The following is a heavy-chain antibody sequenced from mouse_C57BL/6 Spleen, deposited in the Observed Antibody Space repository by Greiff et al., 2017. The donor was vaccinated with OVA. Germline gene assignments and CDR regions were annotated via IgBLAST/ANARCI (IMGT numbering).Heavy chain of an antibody. CDR2: ISGGGGNT. CDR3: ARQSLLFDY. CDR1: GFTFSSYT. Sequence: EVNVVESGGGLVKPGGSLKLSCAASGFTFSSYTMSWVRQTPEKRLEWVATISGGGGNTYYPDSVKGRFTISRDNAKNTLYLQMSSLRSEDTALYYCARQSLLFDYWGQGTTLTVSS. J-gene: IGHJ2*01. D-gene: IGHD2-1*01. V-gene: IGHV5-9*01.